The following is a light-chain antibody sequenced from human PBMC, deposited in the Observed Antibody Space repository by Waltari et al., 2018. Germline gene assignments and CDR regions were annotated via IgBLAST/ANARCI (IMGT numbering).Light chain of an antibody. CDR1: QSVRNH. CDR3: QQYNNWPPWT. V-gene: IGKV3-15*01. Sequence: EIVMTQSPATLSVSQGERATFYCRASQSVRNHLVWYQQKPGQAPRLLIYGASTRVTGIPARFSGSGSGTEFTLTISSLQSEDFAVYYCQQYNNWPPWTFGQGTKVEIK. J-gene: IGKJ1*01. CDR2: GAS.